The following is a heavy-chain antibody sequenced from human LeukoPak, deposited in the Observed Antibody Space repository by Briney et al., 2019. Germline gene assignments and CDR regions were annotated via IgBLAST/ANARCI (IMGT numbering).Heavy chain of an antibody. Sequence: GASVKVSCKVSGYTLTELSMHWVRQAPGKGLEWMGGFDPEDGETIYAQKFQGRVTMTEDTSTDTAYMELSSLRSEDTAVYYCATAKPSYCSSTSCYLLNYCYYGMDVWGQGTTVTVSS. V-gene: IGHV1-24*01. CDR3: ATAKPSYCSSTSCYLLNYCYYGMDV. D-gene: IGHD2-2*01. CDR1: GYTLTELS. J-gene: IGHJ6*02. CDR2: FDPEDGET.